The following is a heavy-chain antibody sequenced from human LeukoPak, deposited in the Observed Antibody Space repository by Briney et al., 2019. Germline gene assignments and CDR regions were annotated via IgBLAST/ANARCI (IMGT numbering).Heavy chain of an antibody. CDR2: ISYDGSNK. V-gene: IGHV3-30*18. CDR1: GFTFSSYG. CDR3: AKVASHYITMVRGVMDY. D-gene: IGHD3-10*01. J-gene: IGHJ4*02. Sequence: PGGSLRLSCAASGFTFSSYGMHWVRQAPGKGLEWVALISYDGSNKYYVDSVKGRFTISRDNSKNTLYLQMNSLRAEDTAVYYCAKVASHYITMVRGVMDYWGQGTLVTVSS.